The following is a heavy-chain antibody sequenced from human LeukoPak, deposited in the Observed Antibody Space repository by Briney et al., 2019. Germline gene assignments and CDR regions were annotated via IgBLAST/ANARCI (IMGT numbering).Heavy chain of an antibody. CDR2: IYTGGST. Sequence: HPGGSLRLSCAASGFIVSSNYMSWVRQPPGKGLEWVSIIYTGGSTYYADSVKGRFTISRDNSKNTLYLQMSSPRAEDTAVYYCARDGHGDIDYWGQGTLVTVSS. CDR1: GFIVSSNY. J-gene: IGHJ4*02. V-gene: IGHV3-53*01. CDR3: ARDGHGDIDY. D-gene: IGHD4-17*01.